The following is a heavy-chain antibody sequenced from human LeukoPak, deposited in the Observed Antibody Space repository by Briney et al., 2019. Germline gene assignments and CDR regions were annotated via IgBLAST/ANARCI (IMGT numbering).Heavy chain of an antibody. CDR2: IIPIFGTA. CDR1: GGTFSSYA. Sequence: SVKVSCKASGGTFSSYAISWVRQAPGQGLEWMGGIIPIFGTANYAQKFQGRVTITADESTSTAYMELSSLRSEDTAVYYRARAYCSSTSCYQRYFDYWGQGTLVTVSS. J-gene: IGHJ4*02. CDR3: ARAYCSSTSCYQRYFDY. V-gene: IGHV1-69*13. D-gene: IGHD2-2*01.